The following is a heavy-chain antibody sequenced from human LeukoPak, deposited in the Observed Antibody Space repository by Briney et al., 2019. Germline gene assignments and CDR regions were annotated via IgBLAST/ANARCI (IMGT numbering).Heavy chain of an antibody. V-gene: IGHV1-69*06. CDR3: ASYSGIAVAGTGFDY. D-gene: IGHD6-19*01. CDR2: IIPIFGTA. CDR1: GYTFTSYT. Sequence: GASVKVSCKASGYTFTSYTMNWVRQAPGQGLEWMGGIIPIFGTANYAQKFQGRVTITADKSTSTAYMELSSLRSEDTAVYYCASYSGIAVAGTGFDYWGQGTLVTVSS. J-gene: IGHJ4*02.